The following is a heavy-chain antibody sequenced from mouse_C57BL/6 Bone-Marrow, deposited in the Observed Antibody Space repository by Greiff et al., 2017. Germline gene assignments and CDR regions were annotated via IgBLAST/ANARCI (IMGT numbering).Heavy chain of an antibody. D-gene: IGHD1-1*01. V-gene: IGHV1-82*01. CDR2: IYSGDGDT. CDR3: AAITSPGYFDV. J-gene: IGHJ1*03. CDR1: GYAFSSSW. Sequence: QLQQSGPELVKPGASVKISCKASGYAFSSSWMNWVKQRPGKGLEWIGRIYSGDGDTNYNGKFKGKATLTSDKAYSTANMQISSLTSEDYAVYFCAAITSPGYFDVWGTGTTVTVSS.